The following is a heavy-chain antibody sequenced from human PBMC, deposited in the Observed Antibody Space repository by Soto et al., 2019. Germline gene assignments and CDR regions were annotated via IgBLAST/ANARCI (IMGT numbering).Heavy chain of an antibody. CDR3: ATSVGIAPTGEDGMDV. CDR2: IIPILTTP. D-gene: IGHD2-8*02. J-gene: IGHJ6*02. V-gene: IGHV1-69*01. CDR1: GGTFRIYG. Sequence: QVQLVQSGAEVKKTGSSVKVSCKASGGTFRIYGFSWVRQAPGQGPVWIGGIIPILTTPTYAQKFQGRVTIVADESTTTVYMELRSQKFEDTAVYYCATSVGIAPTGEDGMDVWGQGTSVTVSS.